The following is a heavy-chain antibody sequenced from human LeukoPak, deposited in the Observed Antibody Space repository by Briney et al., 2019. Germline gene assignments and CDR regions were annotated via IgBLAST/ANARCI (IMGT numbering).Heavy chain of an antibody. CDR1: GYTFTIYS. D-gene: IGHD3-10*01. J-gene: IGHJ5*02. CDR2: INPNSGGT. CDR3: AREPMVRDFNWFDP. V-gene: IGHV1-2*06. Sequence: ASVKVSCKASGYTFTIYSIHWVRQAPGQGLEWMGRINPNSGGTNYAQKFQGRVTMTRDTSISTAYMQLSRLTSDDTAVYYCAREPMVRDFNWFDPWGQGTLVTVSS.